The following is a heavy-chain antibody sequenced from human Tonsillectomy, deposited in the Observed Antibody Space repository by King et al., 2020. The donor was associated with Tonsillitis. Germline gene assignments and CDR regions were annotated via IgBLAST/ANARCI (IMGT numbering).Heavy chain of an antibody. CDR1: GFTFSNYT. CDR2: ISYDGSNK. CDR3: ARVALRYFDWLGGFDY. J-gene: IGHJ4*02. D-gene: IGHD3-9*01. V-gene: IGHV3-30-3*01. Sequence: VQLVESGGGVVQPGRSLRLSCAASGFTFSNYTMHWVRQAPGKGLEWVAVISYDGSNKYYADSVEGRFTISRDNSKNRLYLQMNSLRPEDTAVYYCARVALRYFDWLGGFDYWGQGTLVTVSS.